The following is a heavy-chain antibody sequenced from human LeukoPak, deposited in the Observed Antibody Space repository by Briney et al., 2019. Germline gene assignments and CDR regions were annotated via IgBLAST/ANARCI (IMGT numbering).Heavy chain of an antibody. CDR2: INHSGST. Sequence: NPSETLSLTCAVYGGSFSGYYWSWIRQPPGKGLEWIGEINHSGSTNYNPSLKSRVTISVDTSKNQFSLKLSSVTAADTAVYYCARLVPAAPLGGGAFDIWGQGTMVTVSS. J-gene: IGHJ3*02. V-gene: IGHV4-34*01. D-gene: IGHD2-2*01. CDR1: GGSFSGYY. CDR3: ARLVPAAPLGGGAFDI.